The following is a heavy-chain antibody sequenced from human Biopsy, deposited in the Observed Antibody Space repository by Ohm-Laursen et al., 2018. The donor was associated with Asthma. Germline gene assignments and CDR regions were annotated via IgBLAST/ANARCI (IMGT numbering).Heavy chain of an antibody. CDR2: INHDGSEK. Sequence: SLRLSCSASGFTFSSYSMNWIRQAPGKGLEWVANINHDGSEKNHVDSLKGRFTISRDNAKNSLYLQMNSLRAEDTAVYYCARTFHFWSPYHAEHYQLWGQGTLVTVSS. CDR1: GFTFSSYS. D-gene: IGHD3-3*02. CDR3: ARTFHFWSPYHAEHYQL. J-gene: IGHJ1*01. V-gene: IGHV3-7*01.